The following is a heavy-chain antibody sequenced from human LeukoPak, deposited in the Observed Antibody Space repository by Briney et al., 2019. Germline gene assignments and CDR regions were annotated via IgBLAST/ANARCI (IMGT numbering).Heavy chain of an antibody. CDR2: IYYSGST. D-gene: IGHD6-19*01. Sequence: PSETLSLTCTVSGGSISSYYWSWIRQPPGKGLEWIGYIYYSGSTNYNPSLKSRVTISVDTSKNQFSLKLSSVTAADTAVYYCARVSSGWYAGDAFDIWGQGTMVTVSS. V-gene: IGHV4-59*01. J-gene: IGHJ3*02. CDR3: ARVSSGWYAGDAFDI. CDR1: GGSISSYY.